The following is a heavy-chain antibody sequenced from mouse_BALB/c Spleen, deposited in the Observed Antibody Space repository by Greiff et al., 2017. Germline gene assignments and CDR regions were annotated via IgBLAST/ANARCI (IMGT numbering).Heavy chain of an antibody. CDR3: ARKEYDVFDY. CDR1: GYAFTNYL. J-gene: IGHJ2*01. CDR2: INPGSGGT. D-gene: IGHD2-3*01. Sequence: QVQLQQSGAELVRPGTSVKVSCKASGYAFTNYLIEWVKQRPGQGLEWIGVINPGSGGTNYNEKFKGKATLTADKSSSTAYMQLSSLTSEDSAVYYCARKEYDVFDYWGQGTTLTVSS. V-gene: IGHV1-54*01.